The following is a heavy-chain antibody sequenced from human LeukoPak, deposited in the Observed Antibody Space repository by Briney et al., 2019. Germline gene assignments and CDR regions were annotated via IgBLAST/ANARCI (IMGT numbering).Heavy chain of an antibody. CDR3: GRNRLGKALDI. J-gene: IGHJ3*02. Sequence: GASVKVSCKASVYTFTDYFIHWVRHVPGQGLVWMGWIGPKSGDTSYSQKFQGRVTVTRDTSISTAYMDLSRLRFDDTAVYYCGRNRLGKALDIWGQGTMVTVSS. CDR1: VYTFTDYF. V-gene: IGHV1-2*02. CDR2: IGPKSGDT. D-gene: IGHD7-27*01.